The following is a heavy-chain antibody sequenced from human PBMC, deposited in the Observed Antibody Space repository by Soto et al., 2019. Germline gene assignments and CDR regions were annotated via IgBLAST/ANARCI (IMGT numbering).Heavy chain of an antibody. CDR1: GFTFSSYA. J-gene: IGHJ4*02. D-gene: IGHD3-10*01. CDR3: AKARGGLVDFDY. CDR2: ISGSGGST. V-gene: IGHV3-23*01. Sequence: GGSLRLSCAASGFTFSSYAMSWVRQAPGKGLEWDSAISGSGGSTYYADSVKGRFTISRDNSKNTLYLQMNSLRAEDTAVYYCAKARGGLVDFDYWGQGTLVTVSS.